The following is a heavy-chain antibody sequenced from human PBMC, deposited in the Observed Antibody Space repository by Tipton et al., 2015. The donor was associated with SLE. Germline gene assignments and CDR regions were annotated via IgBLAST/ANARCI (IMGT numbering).Heavy chain of an antibody. V-gene: IGHV3-74*01. CDR2: INTDETII. CDR1: GFTFSNYW. CDR3: ARGSEYNLY. D-gene: IGHD1-1*01. J-gene: IGHJ4*02. Sequence: GSLRLSCAASGFTFSNYWMHWVRRAPGKGLVWVARINTDETIINYADSVKGRFTISRDNAKTRLYLQMNSLRVEDTAVYYCARGSEYNLYWGQGTLVHVSS.